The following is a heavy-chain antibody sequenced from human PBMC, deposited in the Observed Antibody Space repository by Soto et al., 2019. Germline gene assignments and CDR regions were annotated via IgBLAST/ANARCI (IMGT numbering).Heavy chain of an antibody. CDR2: ISHLEST. J-gene: IGHJ4*02. CDR1: GASISYGGFS. Sequence: QLQLQESGSGLVKTSETLSLTCTVSGASISYGGFSWSWIRQSPGKGLEWIGYISHLESTYFHPSFKSRLTMSIVRTRNQFSLKLCSVTAADMAVYYCARGGGYDSFDYWGQGVLVTVSS. CDR3: ARGGGYDSFDY. D-gene: IGHD5-12*01. V-gene: IGHV4-30-2*06.